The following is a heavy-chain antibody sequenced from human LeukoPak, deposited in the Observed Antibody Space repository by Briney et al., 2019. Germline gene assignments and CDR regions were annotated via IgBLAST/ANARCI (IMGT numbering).Heavy chain of an antibody. J-gene: IGHJ4*02. Sequence: GGPLSLSCALSGFPFSIYGTRWARQAPGKGLEWLSAISGSGGNTFYAHSVKGRLTLSRDNAKNSLYLQMNSLRAEDTAVYCCSRDRELLPDYWGQGTLVTVSS. D-gene: IGHD1-26*01. CDR2: ISGSGGNT. V-gene: IGHV3-23*01. CDR1: GFPFSIYG. CDR3: SRDRELLPDY.